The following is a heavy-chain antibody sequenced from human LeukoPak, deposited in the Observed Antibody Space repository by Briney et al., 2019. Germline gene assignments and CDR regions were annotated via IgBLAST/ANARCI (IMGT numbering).Heavy chain of an antibody. CDR3: ARGRRYCSSTSCFDAFDI. J-gene: IGHJ3*02. CDR1: GGSISSYY. Sequence: SETLSLTYTVSGGSISSYYWSWIRQPPGKGLEWIGYIYYSGSTNYNPSLKSRVTISVDTSKNQFSLKLSSVTAGDTAVYYCARGRRYCSSTSCFDAFDIWGQGTMVTVSS. CDR2: IYYSGST. V-gene: IGHV4-59*08. D-gene: IGHD2-2*01.